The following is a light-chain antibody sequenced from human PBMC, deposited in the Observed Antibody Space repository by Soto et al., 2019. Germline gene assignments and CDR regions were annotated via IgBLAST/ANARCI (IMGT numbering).Light chain of an antibody. V-gene: IGLV1-40*01. J-gene: IGLJ1*01. CDR1: SSNIGAGYD. Sequence: QSVLTQPPSVSGAPGQRVTISCTGSSSNIGAGYDVHWYQQFPGTAPKLLIYNNNNRPSGVPDRFSGSKSGTSASLAITGLQAEDEADYYCQSYDSSLSGYVFGTGTKLTVL. CDR2: NNN. CDR3: QSYDSSLSGYV.